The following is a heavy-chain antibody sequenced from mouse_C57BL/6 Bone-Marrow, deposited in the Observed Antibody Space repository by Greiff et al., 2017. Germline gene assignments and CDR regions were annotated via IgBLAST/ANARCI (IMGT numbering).Heavy chain of an antibody. CDR1: GFNIKDDY. CDR2: IDPENGDT. J-gene: IGHJ4*01. Sequence: DVQLQESGAELVRPGASVKLSCTASGFNIKDDYMHWVKQRPEQGLEWIGWIDPENGDTEYASKFQGKATITADTSSNTAYLQLSSLTSEDTAVYYCTTYDYDGGYAMDYWGQGTSVTVSS. V-gene: IGHV14-4*01. D-gene: IGHD2-4*01. CDR3: TTYDYDGGYAMDY.